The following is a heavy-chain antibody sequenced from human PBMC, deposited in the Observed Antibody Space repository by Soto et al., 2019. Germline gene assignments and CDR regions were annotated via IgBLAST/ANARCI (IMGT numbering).Heavy chain of an antibody. CDR2: IYYSGST. J-gene: IGHJ5*02. V-gene: IGHV4-31*03. D-gene: IGHD2-15*01. CDR3: ARVRYCSGGSCYPRFDP. Sequence: SETLSLTCTVSGGSISSGGYYWSWIRQHPGKGLEWIGYIYYSGSTYYNPSLKSRVTISVDTSKNQFSLKLSSVTAADTAVYYCARVRYCSGGSCYPRFDPWGQGTLVT. CDR1: GGSISSGGYY.